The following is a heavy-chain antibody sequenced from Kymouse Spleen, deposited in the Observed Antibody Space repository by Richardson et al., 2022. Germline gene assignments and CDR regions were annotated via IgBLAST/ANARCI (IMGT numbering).Heavy chain of an antibody. CDR1: GFTFGDYA. CDR2: IRSKAYGGTT. Sequence: EVQLVESGGGLVKPGRSLRLSCTASGFTFGDYAMSWFRQAPGKGLEWVGFIRSKAYGGTTEYAASVKGRFTISRDDSKSIAYLQMNSLKTEDTAVYYCTRDPQLGNYYYYGMDVWGQGTTVTVSS. V-gene: IGHV3-49*05. CDR3: TRDPQLGNYYYYGMDV. D-gene: IGHD7-27*02. J-gene: IGHJ6*02.